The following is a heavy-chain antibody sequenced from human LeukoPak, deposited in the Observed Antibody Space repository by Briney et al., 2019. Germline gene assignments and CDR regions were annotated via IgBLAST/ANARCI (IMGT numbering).Heavy chain of an antibody. D-gene: IGHD3-3*01. Sequence: SETLSLTCTVSGGSISSYYWSWIRQPPGKGLEWIGYSYYSGSTNYNPSLKSRVTISVDTSKNQFSLKLSSVTAADTAVYYCARGRYYDFWSGHFGFDYWGQGTRVTVSS. CDR3: ARGRYYDFWSGHFGFDY. CDR2: SYYSGST. V-gene: IGHV4-59*01. CDR1: GGSISSYY. J-gene: IGHJ4*02.